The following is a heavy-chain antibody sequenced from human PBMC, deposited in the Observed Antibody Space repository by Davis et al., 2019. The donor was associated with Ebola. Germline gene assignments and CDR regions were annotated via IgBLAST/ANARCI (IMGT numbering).Heavy chain of an antibody. Sequence: GESLKISCAASGFTFSSYAMSWVRQAPGKGLEWVSAISGSGGSTYYADSVKGRFTISRDNSRTTLYLQMNSLRAEDTAVYYCAKVIEDYGEVLDYYYGMDVWGQGTTVTVSS. D-gene: IGHD4-17*01. CDR1: GFTFSSYA. V-gene: IGHV3-23*01. CDR2: ISGSGGST. J-gene: IGHJ6*02. CDR3: AKVIEDYGEVLDYYYGMDV.